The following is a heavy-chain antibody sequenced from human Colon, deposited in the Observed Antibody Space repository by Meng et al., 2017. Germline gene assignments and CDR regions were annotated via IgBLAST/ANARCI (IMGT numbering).Heavy chain of an antibody. V-gene: IGHV4-31*03. J-gene: IGHJ4*02. CDR1: GGSIKSGGYH. Sequence: QVHLHVSGPGLVRPSDDLSLVCTGSGGSIKSGGYHWSWVRQHPGKGLEYIGFMSDSGTTDYNPSLRSRVSISEIGSSKNQFSLTLRSVTAADTATYFCARDTLYGTDYWGQGVPVTVSS. CDR2: MSDSGTT. D-gene: IGHD4-17*01. CDR3: ARDTLYGTDY.